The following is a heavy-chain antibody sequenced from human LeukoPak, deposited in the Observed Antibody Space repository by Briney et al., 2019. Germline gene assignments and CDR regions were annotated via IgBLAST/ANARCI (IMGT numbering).Heavy chain of an antibody. Sequence: PSETLSLTCTVSGGSISSYYWSWIRQTPGKGLEWIGYIYYYTYSASTNYSPSLDSRVAISVDTSKSQFSLKMTSVTAADTAVYYCAGLVGRYSSGLYYYYFDYWGQGTLVTVSS. CDR3: AGLVGRYSSGLYYYYFDY. CDR1: GGSISSYY. J-gene: IGHJ4*02. CDR2: IYYYTYSAST. D-gene: IGHD3-22*01. V-gene: IGHV4-59*01.